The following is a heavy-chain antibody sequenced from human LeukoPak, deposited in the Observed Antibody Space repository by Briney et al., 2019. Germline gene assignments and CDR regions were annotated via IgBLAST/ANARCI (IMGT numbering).Heavy chain of an antibody. D-gene: IGHD6-13*01. Sequence: GGSLRLSCAASGFTFSSYSMNWVRQAPGKGLEWVSSISSSSSYIYYADSVKGRFTISRDNAKNSLYLQMNSLRAEDTAVYYCARNTSYSSSWYALFDPWGQGTLVTVSS. CDR3: ARNTSYSSSWYALFDP. J-gene: IGHJ5*02. V-gene: IGHV3-21*01. CDR2: ISSSSSYI. CDR1: GFTFSSYS.